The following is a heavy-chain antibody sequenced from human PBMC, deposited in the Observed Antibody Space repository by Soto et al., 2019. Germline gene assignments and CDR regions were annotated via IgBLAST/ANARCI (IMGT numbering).Heavy chain of an antibody. Sequence: SETLSLTCIVSGSSITRRSSDWARIRQPPGKGLEWVGTFYDGNTYHNPSLRSRITIAVDTSKNQFSLKLNSVAAADTAFYYCATTRGLAVGGSFDYWGQGMLVTVSS. V-gene: IGHV4-39*01. CDR1: GSSITRRSSD. CDR2: FYDGNT. D-gene: IGHD3-10*01. CDR3: ATTRGLAVGGSFDY. J-gene: IGHJ4*02.